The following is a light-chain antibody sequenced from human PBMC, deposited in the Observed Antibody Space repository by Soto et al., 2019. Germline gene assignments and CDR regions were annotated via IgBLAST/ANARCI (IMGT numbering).Light chain of an antibody. CDR3: QQIYNCPWT. V-gene: IGKV1-39*01. Sequence: DIQMTQSPSTLSASVGDRVTITCRASQNISSYLNCYQQKPGKAPNLLIYAASNLQSGVPSRFSGSGSGTDFTLTIGRLQPEDFATYYCQQIYNCPWTFGQGTKVDI. CDR1: QNISSY. J-gene: IGKJ1*01. CDR2: AAS.